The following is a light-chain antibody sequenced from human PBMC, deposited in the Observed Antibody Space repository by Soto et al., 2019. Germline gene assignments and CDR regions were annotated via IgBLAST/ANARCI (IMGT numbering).Light chain of an antibody. CDR3: QQYYSYSKT. V-gene: IGKV1-5*01. CDR2: AAS. J-gene: IGKJ1*01. Sequence: DIPMTQSPSTLSASVGDRVTITCRASESISSWLAWYQQKPGKAPRLLIYAASRLGSGVPSRFSGSGSETEFTLTISSLQPDDLATYYCQQYYSYSKTFGQGTKVEV. CDR1: ESISSW.